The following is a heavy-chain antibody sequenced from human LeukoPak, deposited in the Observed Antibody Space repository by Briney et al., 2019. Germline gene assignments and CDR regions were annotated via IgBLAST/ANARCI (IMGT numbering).Heavy chain of an antibody. CDR2: IIPIFGTA. V-gene: IGHV1-69*05. CDR3: ARIWNDARSGGPYYYYYYGMDV. J-gene: IGHJ6*02. CDR1: GGTFSSYA. D-gene: IGHD1-1*01. Sequence: GSSVKVSCKASGGTFSSYAISWVRQAPGQGLEWMGGIIPIFGTANYAQKFQGRVTMTRNTSISTAYMGLSSLRSEDTAVYYCARIWNDARSGGPYYYYYYGMDVWGQGTTVTVSS.